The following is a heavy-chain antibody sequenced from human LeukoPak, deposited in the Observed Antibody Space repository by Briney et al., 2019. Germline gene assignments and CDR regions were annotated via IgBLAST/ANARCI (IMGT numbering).Heavy chain of an antibody. V-gene: IGHV1-2*02. Sequence: ASVKVSCKASGYTFTGYYMHWVRQAPGQGLEWMGWINPNSGGTNYAQKFQGRVTMTRDTSICTAYMELSRLRSDDTAVYYCARDSEQWLAHDAFDIWGQGTMVTVSS. CDR3: ARDSEQWLAHDAFDI. CDR1: GYTFTGYY. CDR2: INPNSGGT. D-gene: IGHD6-19*01. J-gene: IGHJ3*02.